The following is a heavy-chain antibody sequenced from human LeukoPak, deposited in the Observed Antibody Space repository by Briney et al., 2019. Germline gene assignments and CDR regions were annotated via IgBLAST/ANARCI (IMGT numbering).Heavy chain of an antibody. D-gene: IGHD3-9*01. J-gene: IGHJ4*02. CDR3: ARLSRGILTGFTPGEY. Sequence: SETLSLTCTVSGGSISSSSYYWGWIRQPPGKGLEWIGSIYYSGNTYYNPSLKSRVTISVDTSKNQFSLKLSSVTAADTAVYYCARLSRGILTGFTPGEYWGQGTLVTVSS. V-gene: IGHV4-39*07. CDR1: GGSISSSSYY. CDR2: IYYSGNT.